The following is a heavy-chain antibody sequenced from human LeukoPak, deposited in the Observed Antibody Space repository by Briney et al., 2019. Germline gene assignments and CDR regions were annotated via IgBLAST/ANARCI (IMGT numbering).Heavy chain of an antibody. V-gene: IGHV5-51*01. J-gene: IGHJ5*02. CDR3: ARSPSGYTYGRNWFDP. CDR2: IYPGDSDT. CDR1: GYSFTSYW. Sequence: GESLKISCKGSGYSFTSYWIAWVRQMPGKGLEWMGIIYPGDSDTRYSPSSQGQVTISADKSISTAYLQWSSLKASDTAMYYCARSPSGYTYGRNWFDPWGQGTLVTVSS. D-gene: IGHD5-18*01.